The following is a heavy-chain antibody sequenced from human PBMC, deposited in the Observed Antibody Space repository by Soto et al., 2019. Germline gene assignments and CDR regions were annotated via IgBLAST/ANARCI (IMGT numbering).Heavy chain of an antibody. CDR1: GCTFTSCG. CDR3: ARDLTKGLDV. CDR2: INTYNGYT. J-gene: IGHJ6*02. Sequence: QVHLVQSGAEVKKPGASVKVSCKASGCTFTSCGISWVRQAPGQGLEWMGLINTYNGYTNYPQNFQGRVTMTTDTSTGTVYMELRSLTSDDTAVYYCARDLTKGLDVWGQGTTVTVSS. V-gene: IGHV1-18*01. D-gene: IGHD4-4*01.